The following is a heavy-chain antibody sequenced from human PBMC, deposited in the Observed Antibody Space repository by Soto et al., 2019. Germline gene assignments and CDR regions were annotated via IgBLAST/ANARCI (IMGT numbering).Heavy chain of an antibody. CDR2: ISTYNGNT. Sequence: QVQLVQSGAEVKKPGASVKVSCKASGYTFTSYGISWVRQAPGQGLEWMGWISTYNGNTKYAQKLQGRVTMTTDTSTSTAYLELRGLRSGDTAVFYCAREMVRGVGSDYWGQGTLVTVSS. V-gene: IGHV1-18*01. CDR3: AREMVRGVGSDY. CDR1: GYTFTSYG. J-gene: IGHJ4*02. D-gene: IGHD3-10*01.